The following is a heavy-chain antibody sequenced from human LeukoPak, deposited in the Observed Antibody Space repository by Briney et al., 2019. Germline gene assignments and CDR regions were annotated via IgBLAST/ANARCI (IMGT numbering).Heavy chain of an antibody. Sequence: SETLSLTCTVSGGSISSGGYYWSWIRQHPGTGLEWIGYIYYSGSTYYNPSLKSRVTISVDTSKNQFSLKLSSVTAADTAVYYCAREEVTMVRGPLTYYYYGMDVWGQGTTVTVSS. V-gene: IGHV4-31*03. D-gene: IGHD3-10*01. CDR3: AREEVTMVRGPLTYYYYGMDV. CDR2: IYYSGST. J-gene: IGHJ6*02. CDR1: GGSISSGGYY.